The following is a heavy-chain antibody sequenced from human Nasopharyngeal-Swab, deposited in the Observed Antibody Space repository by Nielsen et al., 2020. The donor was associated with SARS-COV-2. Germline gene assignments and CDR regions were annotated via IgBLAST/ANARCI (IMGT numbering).Heavy chain of an antibody. CDR3: ARSNGDYVLDWFDP. V-gene: IGHV3-11*01. CDR2: ISSSGSTI. J-gene: IGHJ5*02. D-gene: IGHD4-17*01. Sequence: GGSLRLSCAASGFTVSTNYMSWIRQAPGKGLEWVSYISSSGSTIYYADSVKGRFTISRDNAKNSLYLQMNSLRAEDTAVYYCARSNGDYVLDWFDPWGQGTLVTVSS. CDR1: GFTVSTNY.